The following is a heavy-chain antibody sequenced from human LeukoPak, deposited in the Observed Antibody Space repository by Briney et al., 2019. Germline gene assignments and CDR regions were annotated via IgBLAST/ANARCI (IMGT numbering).Heavy chain of an antibody. CDR3: ARIITIFGVVTDY. CDR1: GFTFSSYS. V-gene: IGHV3-48*01. CDR2: ISSSSSTI. Sequence: HPGGSLRLSCAASGFTFSSYSMNWVRQAPGKGLEWVSYISSSSSTIYYADSVKGRFTISRDNAKNSLYLQMNSLRAEDTAVYYCARIITIFGVVTDYWGQGTLVTVSS. D-gene: IGHD3-3*01. J-gene: IGHJ4*02.